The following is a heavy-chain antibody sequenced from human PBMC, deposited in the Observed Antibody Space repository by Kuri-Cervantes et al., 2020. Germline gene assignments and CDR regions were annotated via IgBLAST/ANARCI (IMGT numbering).Heavy chain of an antibody. CDR2: IWYDGSNK. V-gene: IGHV3-33*01. D-gene: IGHD3-16*01. CDR1: GFTFSSYG. Sequence: GGSLRLSCAASGFTFSSYGMHWVRQAPGKGLEWVAVIWYDGSNKYYADSVKGRFTISRDDSKNTLCLQMNSLRAEDTAVYYCARGHHDYIWGSYGIDYWGQGTLVTVSS. J-gene: IGHJ4*02. CDR3: ARGHHDYIWGSYGIDY.